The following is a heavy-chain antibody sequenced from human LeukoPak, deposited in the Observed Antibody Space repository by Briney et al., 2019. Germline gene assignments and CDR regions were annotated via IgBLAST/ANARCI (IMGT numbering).Heavy chain of an antibody. D-gene: IGHD3-22*01. CDR1: GFTFSSYA. CDR2: ISGSGGST. J-gene: IGHJ4*02. Sequence: GGSLRLSCAGSGFTFSSYAMSWVRQAPGKGLEWVSAISGSGGSTFYADSVKGRFTISRDNSENTLYLQMSSLRAEDTAAYYCARGYGSSGYYTEFGYWGQGTLVTVSS. CDR3: ARGYGSSGYYTEFGY. V-gene: IGHV3-23*01.